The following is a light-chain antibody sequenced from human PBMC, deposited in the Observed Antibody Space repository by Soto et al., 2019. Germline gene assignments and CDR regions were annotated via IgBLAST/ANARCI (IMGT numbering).Light chain of an antibody. V-gene: IGLV2-23*01. J-gene: IGLJ2*01. CDR2: EGS. CDR1: SSDVGSYNL. Sequence: QSALTQPASVSGCPGQSITISCTGTSSDVGSYNLVSWYQQHPGKAPKLMIYEGSKRPSGVSNRFSGSKSGNTASLTISGLQAEDEADYYCCSYAGNVVFGGGTQLTVL. CDR3: CSYAGNVV.